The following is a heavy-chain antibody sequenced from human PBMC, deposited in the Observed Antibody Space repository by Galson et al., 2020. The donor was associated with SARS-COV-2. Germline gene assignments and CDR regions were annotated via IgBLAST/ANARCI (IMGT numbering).Heavy chain of an antibody. CDR2: INTNTGKP. CDR3: ARGRVESATFYGMDV. D-gene: IGHD3-3*01. V-gene: IGHV7-4-1*01. CDR1: GYNFIDYP. J-gene: IGHJ6*02. Sequence: ASVKVSCKTYGYNFIDYPLNWVRQAPGQGLEWMAWINTNTGKPTAARDFTGRFVVSLDTSVNTAFLQIDSLKAEDTAVYYCARGRVESATFYGMDVWGQGTTVTVSS.